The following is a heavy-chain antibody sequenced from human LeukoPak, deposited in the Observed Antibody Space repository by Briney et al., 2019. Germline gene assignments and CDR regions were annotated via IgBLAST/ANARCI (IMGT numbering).Heavy chain of an antibody. CDR2: ISYDGSNK. CDR3: AKGNGGNSHPKFDAFDI. J-gene: IGHJ3*02. V-gene: IGHV3-30*18. Sequence: GRSLRLSCAASGFTFSSYGMHWVRQAPGKGLEWVAVISYDGSNKYYADSVKGRFAISRDNSKNTLYLQMNSLRAEDTAVYYCAKGNGGNSHPKFDAFDIWGQGTMVTVSS. D-gene: IGHD4-23*01. CDR1: GFTFSSYG.